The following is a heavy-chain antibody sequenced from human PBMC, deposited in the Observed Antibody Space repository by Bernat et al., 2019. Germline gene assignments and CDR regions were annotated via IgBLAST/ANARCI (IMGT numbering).Heavy chain of an antibody. Sequence: QVQLVESGGGVVQPGRSLRLSCAASGFTFSSYGMHWVRQAPGKGLEWVAVIWYDGSNTYYADSVKGRFTISRDNSKNTLYVQMNSLRAEDTAVYYCARDEGHNYYDSRGYKYWGQGILVTVSS. J-gene: IGHJ4*02. D-gene: IGHD3-22*01. CDR2: IWYDGSNT. CDR3: ARDEGHNYYDSRGYKY. CDR1: GFTFSSYG. V-gene: IGHV3-33*01.